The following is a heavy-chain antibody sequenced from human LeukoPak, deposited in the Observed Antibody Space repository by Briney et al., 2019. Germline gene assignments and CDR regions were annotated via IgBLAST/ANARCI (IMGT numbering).Heavy chain of an antibody. D-gene: IGHD5-12*01. CDR3: ARGYSGYDPTYFDY. CDR1: GGSISSGGYY. V-gene: IGHV4-61*08. CDR2: IYYSGST. J-gene: IGHJ4*02. Sequence: PSETLSLTCTVSGGSISSGGYYWSWIRQHPGKGLEWIGYIYYSGSTKYNPSLKSRVTISVDTSKNQFSLKLSSVTAADTAVYYCARGYSGYDPTYFDYWGQGTLVTVSS.